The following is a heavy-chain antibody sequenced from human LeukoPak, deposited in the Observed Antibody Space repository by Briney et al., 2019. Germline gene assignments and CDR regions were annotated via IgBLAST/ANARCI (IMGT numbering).Heavy chain of an antibody. CDR2: IYYTGST. D-gene: IGHD6-19*01. J-gene: IGHJ4*02. CDR1: GGSISSYY. V-gene: IGHV4-59*01. Sequence: SETLSLTCTVSGGSISSYYWSWLRQPPGKGLEWIGYIYYTGSTNYNPSLKSRVTISVDTSKNKFSLKLSSVTAADTAVYYCARDDGGVAVAAFDYWGQGTLVTVSS. CDR3: ARDDGGVAVAAFDY.